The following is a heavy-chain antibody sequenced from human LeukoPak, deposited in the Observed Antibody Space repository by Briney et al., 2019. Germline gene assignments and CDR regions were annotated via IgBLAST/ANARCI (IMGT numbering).Heavy chain of an antibody. Sequence: GGSLRLSCAASGFTFSSYGMHWVRQAPGKGLEWVAVISYDGSNKYYADSVKGRFTISRDNSKNTLYLQMNSLRAEGTAVYYCAKDWGSWYSQTLPDFNWFDPWGQGTLVTVSS. J-gene: IGHJ5*02. D-gene: IGHD6-13*01. CDR1: GFTFSSYG. V-gene: IGHV3-30*18. CDR2: ISYDGSNK. CDR3: AKDWGSWYSQTLPDFNWFDP.